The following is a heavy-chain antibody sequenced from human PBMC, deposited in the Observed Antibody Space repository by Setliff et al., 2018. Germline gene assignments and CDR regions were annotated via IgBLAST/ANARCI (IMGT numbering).Heavy chain of an antibody. Sequence: PSETLSLTCTVSGGSISSGVYYWGWIRQPPGKGLEWIGRIYHGGDTYYNAPLKSRLTISVDTSKNQFSLKLRSVTAADTAVYYCARTGTYRYFDYWGQGTVVTVSS. CDR1: GGSISSGVYY. CDR3: ARTGTYRYFDY. CDR2: IYHGGDT. V-gene: IGHV4-39*01. D-gene: IGHD1-1*01. J-gene: IGHJ4*02.